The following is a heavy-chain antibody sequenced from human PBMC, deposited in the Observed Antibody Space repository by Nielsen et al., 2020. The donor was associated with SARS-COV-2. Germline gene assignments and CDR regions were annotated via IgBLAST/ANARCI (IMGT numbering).Heavy chain of an antibody. CDR1: GFTVSSNY. J-gene: IGHJ6*02. D-gene: IGHD1-26*01. Sequence: GGSLRLSCAASGFTVSSNYMSWVRQAPGKGLEWVSVIYSGGSTYYADSVKGRFTISRDNSKNTLYLQMNRLRAEDTAVYYCARWGRVGGYYYYGMDVWGQGTTVTVSS. CDR2: IYSGGST. CDR3: ARWGRVGGYYYYGMDV. V-gene: IGHV3-53*01.